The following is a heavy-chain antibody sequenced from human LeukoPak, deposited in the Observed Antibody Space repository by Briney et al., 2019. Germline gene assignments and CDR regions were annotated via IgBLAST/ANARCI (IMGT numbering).Heavy chain of an antibody. CDR1: GGSFSGYY. V-gene: IGHV4-34*01. CDR2: INHSGST. D-gene: IGHD3-9*01. CDR3: ARRLAGRYFDWFHSAFDY. J-gene: IGHJ4*02. Sequence: PPETLSLTCAVYGGSFSGYYWSWIRQPPGKGLEWIGEINHSGSTNYNPSLKSRVTISVDTSKNQFSLKLSSVTAADTAVYYCARRLAGRYFDWFHSAFDYWGQGTLVTVSS.